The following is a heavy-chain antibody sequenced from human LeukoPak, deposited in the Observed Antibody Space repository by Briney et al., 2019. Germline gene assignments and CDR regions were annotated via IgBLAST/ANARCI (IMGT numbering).Heavy chain of an antibody. D-gene: IGHD2-2*01. V-gene: IGHV1-69*05. CDR3: ARDGYCSSTSCSGNWFDP. CDR1: GGTFSSYA. J-gene: IGHJ5*02. Sequence: ASVKVSCKASGGTFSSYAISWVRQAPGQGLEWMGGIVPIFGTANYAQKFQGRVTITTDESTSTAYMELSRLRSEDTAVYYCARDGYCSSTSCSGNWFDPWGQGTLVTVSS. CDR2: IVPIFGTA.